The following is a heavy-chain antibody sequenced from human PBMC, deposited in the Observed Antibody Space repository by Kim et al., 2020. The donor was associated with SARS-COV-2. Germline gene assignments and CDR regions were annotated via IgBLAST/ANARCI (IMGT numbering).Heavy chain of an antibody. V-gene: IGHV3-9*01. D-gene: IGHD6-6*01. J-gene: IGHJ4*02. CDR3: AKMASSSSPHANHVDS. CDR1: GFKCGDYA. Sequence: GGSLRLSCAASGFKCGDYAMHWVRQGPGKGLEWVSYISWNSGGKRYADAVKGRFTISRDNGRKTVYLQMNSLRVEDTALYYCAKMASSSSPHANHVDSWGQGILVTVSS. CDR2: ISWNSGGK.